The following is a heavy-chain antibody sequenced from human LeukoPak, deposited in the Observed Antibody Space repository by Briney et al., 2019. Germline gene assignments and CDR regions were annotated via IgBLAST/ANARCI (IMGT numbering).Heavy chain of an antibody. D-gene: IGHD6-13*01. CDR3: TREVAGTGGFDY. V-gene: IGHV6-1*01. Sequence: SPTLSLACAISGDSVSSNNAAWNWIRQSPSRGLEWLGRTYHRSTWYDDYVVSVRSRLTITPDISKNQVSLQLNSVTSEDTAVYYCTREVAGTGGFDYWGQGTLVTVSS. CDR1: GDSVSSNNAA. CDR2: TYHRSTWYD. J-gene: IGHJ4*02.